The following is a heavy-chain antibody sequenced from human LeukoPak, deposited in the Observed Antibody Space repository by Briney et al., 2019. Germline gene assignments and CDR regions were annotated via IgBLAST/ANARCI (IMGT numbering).Heavy chain of an antibody. D-gene: IGHD1-26*01. J-gene: IGHJ4*02. CDR3: ARSQSLGY. CDR2: ISNDASRK. Sequence: GGSLRLSCAASGFTFSNHEMHWVRQAPGKGLEWVAFISNDASRKYYADSVKGRISISRDNAKNSLYLQMNSLRAEDTAVYYCARSQSLGYWGQGTLVTVSS. V-gene: IGHV3-30-3*01. CDR1: GFTFSNHE.